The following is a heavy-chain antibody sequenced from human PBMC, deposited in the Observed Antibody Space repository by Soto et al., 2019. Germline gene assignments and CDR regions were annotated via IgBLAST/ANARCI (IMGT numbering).Heavy chain of an antibody. Sequence: QVQLLQSGAEVKKPGSSVRVSCEASGGTFRTYAISWVRQAPGQGLEWMGEIIPIFGTVHYAQKFQGRVXXXXXXXXXXXXXXXXXXXXXXXXXXXXXXXXXXXXXXXXXXXXMDDWGQGTTVTV. CDR3: XXXXXXXXXXXXXXXXMDD. CDR1: GGTFRTYA. J-gene: IGHJ6*02. V-gene: IGHV1-69*05. CDR2: IIPIFGTV.